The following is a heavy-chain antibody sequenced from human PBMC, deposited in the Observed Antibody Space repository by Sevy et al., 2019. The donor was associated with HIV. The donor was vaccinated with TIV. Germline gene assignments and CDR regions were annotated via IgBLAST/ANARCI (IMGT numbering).Heavy chain of an antibody. J-gene: IGHJ6*02. CDR3: ARAPREVLTAIPTYGLDV. CDR1: GGTFSSYA. Sequence: ASVKVSCKASGGTFSSYAISWVRQAPGQGLEWMGGIIPIFGTANYAQKFQGRVTITADESTSTAYMELSSLRSEDTAVYYCARAPREVLTAIPTYGLDVWGQVTTVAVSS. D-gene: IGHD2-21*02. CDR2: IIPIFGTA. V-gene: IGHV1-69*13.